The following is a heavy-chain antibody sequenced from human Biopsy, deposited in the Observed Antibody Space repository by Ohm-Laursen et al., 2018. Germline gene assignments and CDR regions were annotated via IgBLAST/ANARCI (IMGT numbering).Heavy chain of an antibody. J-gene: IGHJ3*02. CDR1: GGSISGSS. CDR3: AKHGSGWTGDDALHI. Sequence: TLSLTWIVSGGSISGSSWSWIRQAPGRGLEWVGYISYSGSTSNNPSLKSRITISVDTSKNQISLKVTSVTAADTAVYYCAKHGSGWTGDDALHIWGQGTMVTVSS. V-gene: IGHV4-59*08. D-gene: IGHD6-19*01. CDR2: ISYSGST.